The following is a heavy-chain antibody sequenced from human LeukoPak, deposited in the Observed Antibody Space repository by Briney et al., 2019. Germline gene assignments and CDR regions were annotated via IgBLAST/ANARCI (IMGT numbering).Heavy chain of an antibody. V-gene: IGHV1-2*02. Sequence: ASVKVSCKAAGYTFTGYYKHWERQAPGQGLEWMGWINPNSGGTNYAQKFHGRVTMTRDTSISTAYMELSRLRSDDTAVYYCASHTVVVTATHNAFAFWGQGGMGTVSS. CDR2: INPNSGGT. D-gene: IGHD2-21*02. CDR3: ASHTVVVTATHNAFAF. J-gene: IGHJ3*01. CDR1: GYTFTGYY.